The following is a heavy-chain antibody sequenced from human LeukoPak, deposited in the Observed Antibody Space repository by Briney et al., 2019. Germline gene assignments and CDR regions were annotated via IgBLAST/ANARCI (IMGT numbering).Heavy chain of an antibody. CDR3: VRDLAGPPQEAFDI. Sequence: GGSLXLSCAASGGIFSSYWRSWVRQAAGKGVEWVAKMKEEGSEKDYVDCGKGGFNISREKEEKSVYMKMKRLRAEDTAVYYCVRDLAGPPQEAFDIWGQGTVVTVSS. J-gene: IGHJ3*02. V-gene: IGHV3-7*01. CDR2: MKEEGSEK. CDR1: GGIFSSYW.